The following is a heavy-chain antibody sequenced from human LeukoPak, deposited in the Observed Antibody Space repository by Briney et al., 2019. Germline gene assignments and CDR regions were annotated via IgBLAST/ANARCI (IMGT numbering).Heavy chain of an antibody. CDR3: ATDARVSSGRDSGMDV. Sequence: ASVKVSCKVSGYTLTELSMHWVRQAPGKGLEWMGGFDPEDGETIYAQKFQGRVTMTEDTSTDTAYMELSSLRSEDTAVYYCATDARVSSGRDSGMDVWGKGTTVTVSS. CDR2: FDPEDGET. CDR1: GYTLTELS. D-gene: IGHD5-24*01. J-gene: IGHJ6*04. V-gene: IGHV1-24*01.